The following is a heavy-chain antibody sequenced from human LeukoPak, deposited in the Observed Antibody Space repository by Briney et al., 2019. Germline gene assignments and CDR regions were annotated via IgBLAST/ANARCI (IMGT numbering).Heavy chain of an antibody. CDR2: ISGNGGRT. CDR3: AKEQTSSGYFDY. J-gene: IGHJ4*02. Sequence: PGGSLRLSCAASGFTFNYCAMSWVRQAPGKGLEWVAAISGNGGRTYYRDSVKGRFTISRDNPKNTLYLLMNSLSAEDTALYYCAKEQTSSGYFDYWGQGTLATVSS. D-gene: IGHD3-10*01. V-gene: IGHV3-23*01. CDR1: GFTFNYCA.